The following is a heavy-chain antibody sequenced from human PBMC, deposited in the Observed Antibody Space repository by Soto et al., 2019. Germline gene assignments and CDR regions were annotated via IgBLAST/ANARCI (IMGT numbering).Heavy chain of an antibody. V-gene: IGHV3-48*01. CDR3: ARPTSGWYSDD. J-gene: IGHJ4*02. Sequence: EVQLVESGGGLVQPGGSLRLSCAASGFTFSSYSMIWVRQPPGKGLECISYIDSGGTTIYQTDSVKGRFTISRDNAKNSLYLQMNSRIGEDTAVYSCARPTSGWYSDDWGLGTLVTVSS. CDR2: IDSGGTTI. D-gene: IGHD6-19*01. CDR1: GFTFSSYS.